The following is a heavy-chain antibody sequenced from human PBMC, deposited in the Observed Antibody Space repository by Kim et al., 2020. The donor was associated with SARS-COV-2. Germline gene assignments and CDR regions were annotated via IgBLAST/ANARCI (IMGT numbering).Heavy chain of an antibody. D-gene: IGHD6-13*01. V-gene: IGHV3-30*18. J-gene: IGHJ4*02. CDR3: AKDGQQLAGTGWDFDY. CDR2: ISYDGSNK. Sequence: GGSLRLSCAASGFTFSSYGMHWVRQAPGKGLEWVAVISYDGSNKYYADSVKGRFTISRDNSKNTLYLQMNSLRAEDTAVYYCAKDGQQLAGTGWDFDYWGQGTLVTVSS. CDR1: GFTFSSYG.